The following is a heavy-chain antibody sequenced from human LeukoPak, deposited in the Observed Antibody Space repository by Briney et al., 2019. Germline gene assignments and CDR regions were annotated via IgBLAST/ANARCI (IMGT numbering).Heavy chain of an antibody. J-gene: IGHJ4*02. V-gene: IGHV3-23*01. CDR1: GFTFSSYA. CDR2: IGTIPGTT. Sequence: PGGSLRLSCAASGFTFSSYAMSWVRQAPGKGLEWVSVIGTIPGTTYYTESVKGRFTISRDNSKNTVYLQMNSLRAEDTAVYYCARDLYRIVVVPHYFDYWGQGTLVTVSS. CDR3: ARDLYRIVVVPHYFDY. D-gene: IGHD3-22*01.